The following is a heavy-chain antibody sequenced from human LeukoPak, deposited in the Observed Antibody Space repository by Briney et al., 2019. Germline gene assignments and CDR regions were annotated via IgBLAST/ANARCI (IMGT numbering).Heavy chain of an antibody. D-gene: IGHD6-19*01. Sequence: GGSLRLSCAGTGFKFSSYSMSWVRQAPGKGLEWVSTVSGGGVTTYYADSAKGRFTISRDNSKNTLYLQMNSLTAEDTAVYYCPKQSYASGWNPFDYWGQGILVTVSS. V-gene: IGHV3-23*01. CDR1: GFKFSSYS. CDR3: PKQSYASGWNPFDY. J-gene: IGHJ4*02. CDR2: VSGGGVTT.